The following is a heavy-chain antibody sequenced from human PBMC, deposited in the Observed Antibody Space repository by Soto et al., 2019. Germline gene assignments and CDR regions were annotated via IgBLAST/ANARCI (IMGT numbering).Heavy chain of an antibody. D-gene: IGHD1-26*01. CDR1: SGSIGTYF. CDR2: IYYSGTI. CDR3: ARGRGGTYDAFDI. J-gene: IGHJ3*02. Sequence: QVQLRASGPGLVKPSETLSLTCTVSSGSIGTYFWNWIRQPPGKGLEWIGYIYYSGTINYNPSLKSRVTVFLHTSKNQFSLRLSSVPAADTAVYYCARGRGGTYDAFDIWGQGTLVTVSS. V-gene: IGHV4-59*01.